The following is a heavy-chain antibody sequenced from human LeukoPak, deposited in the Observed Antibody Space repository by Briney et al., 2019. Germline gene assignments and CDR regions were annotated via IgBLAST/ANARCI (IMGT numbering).Heavy chain of an antibody. J-gene: IGHJ4*02. Sequence: GGSLRLSCAACGFTFRDYWMHWVRQAAGKGRVWVSRISNDGSTTTYADSVRRRFNISRDNAKNTLYLQMNSLRAEDTAVYYCARDCGSTGCDYWGQGTLVTVSS. CDR1: GFTFRDYW. D-gene: IGHD2-2*01. CDR2: ISNDGSTT. V-gene: IGHV3-74*01. CDR3: ARDCGSTGCDY.